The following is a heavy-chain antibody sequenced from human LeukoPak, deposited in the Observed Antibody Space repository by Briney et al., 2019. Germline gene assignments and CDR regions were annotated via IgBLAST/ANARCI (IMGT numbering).Heavy chain of an antibody. CDR2: MWYDGSKD. Sequence: GGSLRLSCAASGFSLSTYGIHWVRQAPGKGLEWVAVMWYDGSKDYYADSVKGRFTISRDTSKNTLYLQMNNLRAEDTAVYYCAKDRETYEYTFDYWGQGTLVTVSS. V-gene: IGHV3-33*06. CDR1: GFSLSTYG. D-gene: IGHD6-6*01. CDR3: AKDRETYEYTFDY. J-gene: IGHJ4*02.